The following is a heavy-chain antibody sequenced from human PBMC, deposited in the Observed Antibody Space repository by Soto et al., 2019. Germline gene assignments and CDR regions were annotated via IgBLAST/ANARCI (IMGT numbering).Heavy chain of an antibody. CDR2: ISYDGSNK. D-gene: IGHD6-6*01. J-gene: IGHJ6*02. V-gene: IGHV3-30*18. CDR1: GFTFSSYV. Sequence: AGGSLRLSCAASGFTFSSYVMHGVRQAPGKGLEWVAVISYDGSNKCYADSVKGRFTISRDNSKNTLYLQMNSLRAEDTAVYYCAKVGAPSSSGYYYYGMDVWGQGTTVTVSS. CDR3: AKVGAPSSSGYYYYGMDV.